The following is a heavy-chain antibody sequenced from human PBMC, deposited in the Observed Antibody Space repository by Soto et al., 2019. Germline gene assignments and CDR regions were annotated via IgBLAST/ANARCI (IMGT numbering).Heavy chain of an antibody. J-gene: IGHJ4*02. CDR1: GVVFTNYV. D-gene: IGHD3-22*01. Sequence: GGSLRLSCAASGVVFTNYVMHWVRQTPGKGLEWMADISYDGTNKHYAESVRGRFTISRDNSKNTLYLQMKSLRAEDTAVYYCATYDRSGYYSRRFYYWGQGTLVTVSS. CDR2: ISYDGTNK. V-gene: IGHV3-30*03. CDR3: ATYDRSGYYSRRFYY.